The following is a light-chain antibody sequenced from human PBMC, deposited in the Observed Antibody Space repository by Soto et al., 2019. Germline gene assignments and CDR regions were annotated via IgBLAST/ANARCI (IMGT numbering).Light chain of an antibody. Sequence: QSALSQPASVSGSPGQSITISCSGTSCDVGHYNYVSWYQQLPGKAPKLLIYEVSNRPSGTSNRFSGSKSGTTASLTISGLQAEDEADYYCSSYTSSTTYVFGTGTKLTVL. CDR1: SCDVGHYNY. V-gene: IGLV2-14*01. CDR2: EVS. J-gene: IGLJ1*01. CDR3: SSYTSSTTYV.